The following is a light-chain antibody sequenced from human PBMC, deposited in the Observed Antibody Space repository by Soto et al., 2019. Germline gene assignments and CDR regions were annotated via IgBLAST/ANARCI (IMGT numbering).Light chain of an antibody. V-gene: IGKV3D-15*01. Sequence: EIVMTQSPATLSVSPGERATLSCRASQSVSSNLAWYQQKPGQAPRLLIYGASIRATGIPARFSGSGSGTEFTLTISSLQSEDFAVYYCQQYNNWATFGQGTKLEIK. CDR1: QSVSSN. CDR2: GAS. CDR3: QQYNNWAT. J-gene: IGKJ2*01.